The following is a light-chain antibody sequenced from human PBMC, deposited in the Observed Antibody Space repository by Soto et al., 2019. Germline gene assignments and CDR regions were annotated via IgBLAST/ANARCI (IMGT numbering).Light chain of an antibody. J-gene: IGKJ3*01. CDR1: QGISTY. V-gene: IGKV1-27*01. Sequence: DIQMTQSPSSLSASVGDRVTITCRESQGISTYLAWYQQKPGKVPKLLLYAASTLQTGDPARFSGSGSGTAFTLTISSLQPEDVATYYGQKYNSALGAVGPGTKVDIK. CDR2: AAS. CDR3: QKYNSALGA.